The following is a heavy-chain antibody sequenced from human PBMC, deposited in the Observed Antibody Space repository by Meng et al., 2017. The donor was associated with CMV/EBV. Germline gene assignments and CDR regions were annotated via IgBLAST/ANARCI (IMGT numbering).Heavy chain of an antibody. D-gene: IGHD2-2*03. V-gene: IGHV1-2*06. Sequence: QGHLGESVSEGKKPGDSVKGSCKASGYSFIGHYIHWVRQAPGQGLEWMGRINPNSAGTNYVEKFQGRVTMTRDTSNNIVYMELTRLTSDDTAVYYCTRSWIDSFTPDFDYWGQGTLVTVSS. CDR1: GYSFIGHY. J-gene: IGHJ4*02. CDR2: INPNSAGT. CDR3: TRSWIDSFTPDFDY.